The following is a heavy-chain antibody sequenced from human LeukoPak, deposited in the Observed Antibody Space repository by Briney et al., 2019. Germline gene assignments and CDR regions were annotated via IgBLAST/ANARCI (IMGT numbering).Heavy chain of an antibody. D-gene: IGHD5-12*01. J-gene: IGHJ6*04. CDR2: IYHSGST. Sequence: SQTLSLTCAVSGGSISSGGYSWSWIRQPPGKGLEWIGYIYHSGSTYYNPSLKSRVTISVDRSKNQFSLKLSSVTAADTAVYYCARDGVATMDGWQYGTDVWGKGTTVTVSS. CDR3: ARDGVATMDGWQYGTDV. CDR1: GGSISSGGYS. V-gene: IGHV4-30-2*01.